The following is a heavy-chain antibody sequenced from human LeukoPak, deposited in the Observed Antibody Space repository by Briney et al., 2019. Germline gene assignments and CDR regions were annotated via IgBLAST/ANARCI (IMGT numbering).Heavy chain of an antibody. J-gene: IGHJ3*02. CDR3: AKERYCSSTSCYGDDAFDI. CDR2: IRYDGSNK. V-gene: IGHV3-30*02. D-gene: IGHD2-2*01. CDR1: GFTFSSYG. Sequence: GGSLRLSCAASGFTFSSYGMHWFRQAPGKGLEWVAFIRYDGSNKYYADSVKGRFTISRDNSKNTLYLQMNSLRAEDTAVYYCAKERYCSSTSCYGDDAFDIWGQGTMVTVSS.